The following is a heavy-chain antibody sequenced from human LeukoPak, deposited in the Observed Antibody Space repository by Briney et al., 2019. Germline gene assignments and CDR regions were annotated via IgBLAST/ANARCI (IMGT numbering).Heavy chain of an antibody. V-gene: IGHV3-33*01. J-gene: IGHJ5*02. D-gene: IGHD6-19*01. Sequence: PGGSLRLSCAASGFTFSSYGMHWVRQAPGKGLEWVAVIWYDGSNKYYEDSVKGRFTISRDNSKNTLYLQMNSLRAEDTAVYYCTRDRQWLVSYWFDPWGQGTLVTVSS. CDR3: TRDRQWLVSYWFDP. CDR2: IWYDGSNK. CDR1: GFTFSSYG.